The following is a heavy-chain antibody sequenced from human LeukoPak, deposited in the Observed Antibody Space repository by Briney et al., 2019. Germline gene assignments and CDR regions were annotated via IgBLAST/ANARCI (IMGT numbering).Heavy chain of an antibody. CDR3: ARWGYSSGWYVDY. CDR2: INSDGSST. V-gene: IGHV3-74*01. Sequence: SGGSLRLSCAASGFTFSSYWMHWVRQAPGKGLVWVSRINSDGSSTSYADSVKGRFTISRDNAKNTLYLQMNSLRAEDTAVYYSARWGYSSGWYVDYWGQGTLVTVSS. D-gene: IGHD6-19*01. J-gene: IGHJ4*02. CDR1: GFTFSSYW.